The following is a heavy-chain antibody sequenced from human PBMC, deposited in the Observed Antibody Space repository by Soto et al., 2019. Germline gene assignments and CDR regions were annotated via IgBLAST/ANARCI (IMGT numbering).Heavy chain of an antibody. V-gene: IGHV4-4*07. J-gene: IGHJ4*02. D-gene: IGHD2-8*02. Sequence: SETLSLTCTVSGASITGSSYWSWIRQPAGKGLEWIGRFSLSGTTSYNPSLRSRVTMSADVSKNQFSLRLTSVTAADTALYYCARGMTPPGAPAWYYFDSWGQGTRGTVSS. CDR3: ARGMTPPGAPAWYYFDS. CDR1: GASITGSSY. CDR2: FSLSGTT.